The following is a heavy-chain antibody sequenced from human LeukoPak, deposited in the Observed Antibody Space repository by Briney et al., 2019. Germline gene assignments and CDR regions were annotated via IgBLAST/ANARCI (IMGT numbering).Heavy chain of an antibody. CDR1: GFTFSSYA. D-gene: IGHD3-22*01. CDR2: ISGSGGST. V-gene: IGHV3-23*01. J-gene: IGHJ3*02. Sequence: GGSLRLSCAASGFTFSSYAMSWVRQAPGKGLEWASAISGSGGSTYYADSVKGRFTISRDNSKNTLYLQMNSLRAEDTAVYYCAKDPQSYYDSSGYSIWGQGTMVTVSS. CDR3: AKDPQSYYDSSGYSI.